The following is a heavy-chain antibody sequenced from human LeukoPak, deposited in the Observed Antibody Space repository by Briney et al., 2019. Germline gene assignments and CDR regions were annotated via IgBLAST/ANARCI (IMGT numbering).Heavy chain of an antibody. V-gene: IGHV4-34*01. J-gene: IGHJ3*02. Sequence: SETLSLTCAVYGGSFSGYYWSWIRQPPGKGLEWIGEINHSGSTNYNPSLKSRVTLSVDTSKNQFSLKLSSVTAADTAVYYCARLRVIFWGFDIWGQGTMVTVSS. CDR3: ARLRVIFWGFDI. CDR1: GGSFSGYY. D-gene: IGHD3-16*01. CDR2: INHSGST.